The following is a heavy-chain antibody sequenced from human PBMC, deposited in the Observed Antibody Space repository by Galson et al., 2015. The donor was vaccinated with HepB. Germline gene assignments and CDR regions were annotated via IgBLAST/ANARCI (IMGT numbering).Heavy chain of an antibody. D-gene: IGHD2-8*01. V-gene: IGHV1-2*02. CDR2: INPNSGGT. J-gene: IGHJ4*02. CDR3: ARGPAQYCTNGVCSNNYYFDY. CDR1: GYTFTGYY. Sequence: SVKVSCKASGYTFTGYYMHWVRQAPGQGLEWMGWINPNSGGTNYAQKFQGRVTMTRDTSISTAYMELSRLRSDDTAVYYCARGPAQYCTNGVCSNNYYFDYWGQGTLVTVSS.